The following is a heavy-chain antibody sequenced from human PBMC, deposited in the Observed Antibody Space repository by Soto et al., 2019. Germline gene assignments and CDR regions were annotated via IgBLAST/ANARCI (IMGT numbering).Heavy chain of an antibody. CDR1: GGSISSYY. CDR3: ARGVGSGSYYNQYNWFDP. D-gene: IGHD3-10*01. V-gene: IGHV4-59*01. Sequence: SETLSLTCTVSGGSISSYYWSWIRQPPGKGLEWIGYIYYSGSINYNPSLKSRVTISVDTSKNQFSLKLSSVTAADTAVYYCARGVGSGSYYNQYNWFDPWGQGTLVTVSS. J-gene: IGHJ5*02. CDR2: IYYSGSI.